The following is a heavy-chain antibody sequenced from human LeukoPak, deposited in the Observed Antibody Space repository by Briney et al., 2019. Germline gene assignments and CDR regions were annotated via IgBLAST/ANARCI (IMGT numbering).Heavy chain of an antibody. Sequence: GGSLRLSCAASGFTFSSYSMNWVRQAPGKGLEWVSSISSSTSYIYYADSVQGRFTISRDNAKNSLYLQMNSLRAEDTAVYYCAREFDRRGMDVWGQGTTVTVSS. CDR3: AREFDRRGMDV. CDR1: GFTFSSYS. V-gene: IGHV3-21*01. D-gene: IGHD1-14*01. CDR2: ISSSTSYI. J-gene: IGHJ6*02.